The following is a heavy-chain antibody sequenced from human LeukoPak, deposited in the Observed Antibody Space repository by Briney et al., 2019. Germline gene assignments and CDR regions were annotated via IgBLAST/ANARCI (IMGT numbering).Heavy chain of an antibody. CDR2: IYYSGST. CDR3: VRHDGRGGATMGSLDS. D-gene: IGHD5-12*01. V-gene: IGHV4-39*01. CDR1: GGSISSSYYY. J-gene: IGHJ4*02. Sequence: SETLSLTCTVSGGSISSSYYYWGWIRQPPGKGLEWIGSIYYSGSTYYNPSLKSRVTISVDTSKNQFSLKLRSVTAADTAVYYCVRHDGRGGATMGSLDSWGQGSLVTVSS.